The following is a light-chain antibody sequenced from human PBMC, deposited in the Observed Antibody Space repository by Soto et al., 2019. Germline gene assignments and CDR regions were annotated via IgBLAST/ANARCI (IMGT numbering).Light chain of an antibody. Sequence: EIVLTQSPGTLSLSPGERATLSCRASQNVSSSYLAWFQQKPGQAPRLLIYGASRRATGIPDRFSGSGSGTDFTLTISRLEPEDFAVYFCQQYGSSPLTFGQGTKVEIK. CDR1: QNVSSSY. J-gene: IGKJ1*01. CDR2: GAS. CDR3: QQYGSSPLT. V-gene: IGKV3-20*01.